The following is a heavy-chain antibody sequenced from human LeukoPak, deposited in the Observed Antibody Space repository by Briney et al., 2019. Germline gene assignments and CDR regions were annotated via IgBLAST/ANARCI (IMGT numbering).Heavy chain of an antibody. Sequence: VKPSETLSLTCTVSGGSISSYYWSWIRQPPGKGLEWIGYIYYSGSTNYNPSLKSRVTISVDTSKNQFSLKLSSVTAADTAVYYCAREACGGDCYSGYFDYWGQGTLVTVSS. CDR3: AREACGGDCYSGYFDY. D-gene: IGHD2-21*02. V-gene: IGHV4-59*01. CDR1: GGSISSYY. CDR2: IYYSGST. J-gene: IGHJ4*02.